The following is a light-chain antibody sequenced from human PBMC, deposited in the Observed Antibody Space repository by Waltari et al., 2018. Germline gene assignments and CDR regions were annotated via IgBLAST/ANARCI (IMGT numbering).Light chain of an antibody. V-gene: IGLV2-23*03. CDR2: EGS. Sequence: QSALTQPASVSGSPGQSITIPCTGTSSDVGSSNVVSWYQQHPGKAPKLMIYEGSKRPSGVSNRFSGSKSGNTASLTISGLQAEDEADYYCCSYAGSSTFVFGTGTKVTVL. CDR1: SSDVGSSNV. CDR3: CSYAGSSTFV. J-gene: IGLJ1*01.